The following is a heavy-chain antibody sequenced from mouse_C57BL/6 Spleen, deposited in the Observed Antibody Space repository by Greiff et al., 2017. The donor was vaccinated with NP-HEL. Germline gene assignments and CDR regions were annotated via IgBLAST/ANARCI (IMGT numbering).Heavy chain of an antibody. CDR3: ARWSNYEERAMDY. CDR2: IDPSDSYT. Sequence: VQLQQSGAELVMPGASVKLSCKASGYTFTSYWMHWVKQRPGQGLEWIGEIDPSDSYTNYNQKFKGKSTLTVDKSSSTAYMQLSSLTSEDSAVYYCARWSNYEERAMDYWGQGTSVTVSS. V-gene: IGHV1-69*01. J-gene: IGHJ4*01. CDR1: GYTFTSYW. D-gene: IGHD2-5*01.